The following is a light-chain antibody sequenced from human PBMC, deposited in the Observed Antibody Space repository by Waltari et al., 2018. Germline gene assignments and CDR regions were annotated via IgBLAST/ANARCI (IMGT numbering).Light chain of an antibody. Sequence: SYELTQPPSLPVSPGQTASITCSGDQSGNKYVSWYQQKPGQSPVLIIYQDTKRPSGIPERLSGSNSGNTATLTISGTQVMDEGDYYCQAWDTISAGLGGGTKLTVL. J-gene: IGLJ2*01. CDR3: QAWDTISAG. CDR1: QSGNKY. V-gene: IGLV3-1*01. CDR2: QDT.